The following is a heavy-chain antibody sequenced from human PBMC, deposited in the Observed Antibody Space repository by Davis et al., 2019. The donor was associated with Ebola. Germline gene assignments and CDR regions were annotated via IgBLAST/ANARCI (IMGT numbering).Heavy chain of an antibody. J-gene: IGHJ5*02. CDR1: GFTFYRYE. D-gene: IGHD2-8*01. V-gene: IGHV3-74*01. Sequence: GESLKISCAASGFTFYRYEMNWVRQAPGKGLVWVSRINSDGSSTSYADSVKGRFTISRDNAKNTLYLQMNSLRSDDTAVYYCARAPSLKADGPTWYNWVDPWGQGTLVTVSS. CDR2: INSDGSST. CDR3: ARAPSLKADGPTWYNWVDP.